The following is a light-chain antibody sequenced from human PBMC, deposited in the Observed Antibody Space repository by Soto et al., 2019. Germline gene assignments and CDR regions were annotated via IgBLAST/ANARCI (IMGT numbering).Light chain of an antibody. J-gene: IGLJ3*02. CDR1: SSNIGSHT. V-gene: IGLV1-44*01. CDR2: TNN. CDR3: ATRDDSRNGWV. Sequence: QSVLTQPPSASGTPGQRVTISCSGGSSNIGSHTVSWYQQLPGTAPKLLLYTNNQRPSGVPDRLAGPKSGAAAALAISGLQCDDGADYYCATRDDSRNGWVFGGGSKLTVL.